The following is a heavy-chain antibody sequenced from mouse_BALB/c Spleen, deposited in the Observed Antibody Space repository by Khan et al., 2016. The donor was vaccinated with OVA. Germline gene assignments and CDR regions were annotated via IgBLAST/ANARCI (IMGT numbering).Heavy chain of an antibody. V-gene: IGHV3-2*02. CDR2: ISYSGST. CDR3: ARYDYGYDGRGFDY. Sequence: VQLKESGPGLVKPSQSLSLTCTVTGYSITSDYAWNWIRQFPGNKLEWMGYISYSGSTSYNPSLKSRISITRDTSKNQFFLQLNSVTTEDTATYYCARYDYGYDGRGFDYWGQGTTLTVSS. D-gene: IGHD2-2*01. J-gene: IGHJ2*01. CDR1: GYSITSDYA.